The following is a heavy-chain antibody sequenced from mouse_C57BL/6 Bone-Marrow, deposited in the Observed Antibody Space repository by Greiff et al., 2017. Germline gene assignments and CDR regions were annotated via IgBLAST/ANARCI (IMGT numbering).Heavy chain of an antibody. CDR3: EGGSYYVEFDY. CDR2: IYPRSGNT. Sequence: QVQLKESGAELARPGASVKLSCKASGYTFTSYGISWVKQRTGQGLEWIGEIYPRSGNTYYNEKFKGKATLTADKSSSTAYMELRSLTSEDSAVYFCEGGSYYVEFDYWGTGTTLTVSS. V-gene: IGHV1-81*01. D-gene: IGHD1-1*01. CDR1: GYTFTSYG. J-gene: IGHJ2*01.